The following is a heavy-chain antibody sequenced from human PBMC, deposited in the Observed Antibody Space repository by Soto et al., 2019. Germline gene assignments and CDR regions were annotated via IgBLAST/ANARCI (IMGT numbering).Heavy chain of an antibody. CDR2: IKSKTDGETT. CDR3: TTNGDYYYSYMDV. V-gene: IGHV3-15*01. Sequence: EVQLVESGGDLVKPGGSLRLSCAASGFTFNNAWMSWVRQAPGKGLEWVARIKSKTDGETTTYAAPVKGRFTISREDSKDTLYLQMNSLKPEDTAVYYCTTNGDYYYSYMDVWGKGTTVAVSS. J-gene: IGHJ6*03. CDR1: GFTFNNAW. D-gene: IGHD2-8*01.